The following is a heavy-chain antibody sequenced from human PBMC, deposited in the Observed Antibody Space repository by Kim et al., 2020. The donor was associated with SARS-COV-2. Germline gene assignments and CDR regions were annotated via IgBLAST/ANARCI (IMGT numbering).Heavy chain of an antibody. V-gene: IGHV4-31*02. J-gene: IGHJ4*02. CDR3: ARTSGRDSPYYFDY. D-gene: IGHD2-21*02. Sequence: TPSLKSRFTLSVDTSKNQFSLKLSSVTAADPAVYYCARTSGRDSPYYFDYWGQGTLVTVSS.